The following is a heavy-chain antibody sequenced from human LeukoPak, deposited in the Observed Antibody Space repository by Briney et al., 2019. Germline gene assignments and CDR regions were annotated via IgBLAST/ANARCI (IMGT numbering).Heavy chain of an antibody. CDR3: AREGDYVPQYFQH. D-gene: IGHD4-17*01. CDR2: INPNSGGT. CDR1: GYTFTGYY. V-gene: IGHV1-2*06. J-gene: IGHJ1*01. Sequence: ASVKVSCKASGYTFTGYYMHWVRQAPGQGLEWMGRINPNSGGTNYAQKLQGRVTMTTDTSTSTAYMELRSLRSDDTAVYYCAREGDYVPQYFQHWGQGTLVTVSS.